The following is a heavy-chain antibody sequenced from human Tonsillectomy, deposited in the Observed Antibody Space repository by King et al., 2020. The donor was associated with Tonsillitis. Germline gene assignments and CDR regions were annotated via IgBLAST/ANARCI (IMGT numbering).Heavy chain of an antibody. Sequence: VQLVESGGGLVKPGGSLRLSCAASGFTFTSYSMNWVRQAPGKGLEWVSSISSGSSYIYYADSVKGRFTISRDNAKNSLYLQINSLRAEDTAVYYCAREEWLVHFDYWGQGTLVAVSS. V-gene: IGHV3-21*01. D-gene: IGHD6-19*01. J-gene: IGHJ4*02. CDR2: ISSGSSYI. CDR1: GFTFTSYS. CDR3: AREEWLVHFDY.